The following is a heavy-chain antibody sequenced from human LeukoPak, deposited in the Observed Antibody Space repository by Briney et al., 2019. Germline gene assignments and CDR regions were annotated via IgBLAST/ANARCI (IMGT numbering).Heavy chain of an antibody. CDR1: GGTFSSYA. D-gene: IGHD6-19*01. CDR2: IIPIFGTA. J-gene: IGHJ4*02. Sequence: SVKVSCKASGGTFSSYAISWVRQAPGQGLEWMGGIIPIFGTANYAQKFQGRVTITTDESTSTAYMELSSLRSEDTAVYYCVRDVKVGSGWIFDYWGQGTLVTVSS. V-gene: IGHV1-69*05. CDR3: VRDVKVGSGWIFDY.